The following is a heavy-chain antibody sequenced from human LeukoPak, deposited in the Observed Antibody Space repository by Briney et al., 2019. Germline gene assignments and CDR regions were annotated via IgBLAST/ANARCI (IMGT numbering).Heavy chain of an antibody. CDR3: ASSGWSLPLYYYYGMDV. D-gene: IGHD6-19*01. CDR2: ISYDGSNK. V-gene: IGHV3-30-3*01. Sequence: PGGSLRLSCAASGFTFSSYAMHWVRQAPGKGLEWVAVISYDGSNKYYADSVKGRFTISRDNSKNTLYLQMNSLRAEDTAVYYCASSGWSLPLYYYYGMDVWGQGTTVTVSS. CDR1: GFTFSSYA. J-gene: IGHJ6*02.